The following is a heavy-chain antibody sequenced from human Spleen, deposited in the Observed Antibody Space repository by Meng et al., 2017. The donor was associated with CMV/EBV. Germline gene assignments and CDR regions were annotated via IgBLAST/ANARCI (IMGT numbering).Heavy chain of an antibody. D-gene: IGHD2-2*01. V-gene: IGHV3-15*01. CDR3: TTGVFYCSSTSCYSTRGGLGYSSSGVDY. Sequence: APGKGLEWVGRIKSKPDGGTTDYAAPVKGRFTISRDDSKNTLYLQMNSLKTEDTAVYYCTTGVFYCSSTSCYSTRGGLGYSSSGVDYWGQGTLVTVSS. CDR2: IKSKPDGGTT. J-gene: IGHJ4*02.